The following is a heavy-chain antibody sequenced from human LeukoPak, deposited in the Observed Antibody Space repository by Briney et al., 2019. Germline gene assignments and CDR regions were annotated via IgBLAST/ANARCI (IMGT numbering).Heavy chain of an antibody. CDR3: ACRMLTSTRFEP. CDR1: GYIFTNYC. V-gene: IGHV5-51*01. Sequence: GESLKISCKTSGYIFTNYCIGWARQMPGKGLEWMAVIYPGDSRIRYNPSFQGQVTISADKSINTAYLQWSSLKASDTALYYCACRMLTSTRFEPWGQGTLVTVSS. D-gene: IGHD2-2*01. CDR2: IYPGDSRI. J-gene: IGHJ5*02.